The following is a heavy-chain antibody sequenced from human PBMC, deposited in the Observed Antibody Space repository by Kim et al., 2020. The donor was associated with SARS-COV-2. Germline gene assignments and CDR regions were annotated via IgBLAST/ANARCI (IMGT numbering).Heavy chain of an antibody. Sequence: PGSVKGRFTISRENAKNSLYLQMNSLRAGDTAVYYCARGGHIVVSDGMDVWGQGTTVTVSS. V-gene: IGHV3-13*01. J-gene: IGHJ6*02. D-gene: IGHD2-21*01. CDR3: ARGGHIVVSDGMDV.